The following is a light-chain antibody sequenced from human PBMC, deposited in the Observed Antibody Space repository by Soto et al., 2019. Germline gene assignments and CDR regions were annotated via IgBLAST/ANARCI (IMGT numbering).Light chain of an antibody. CDR2: SNN. CDR1: SSNIGSNT. V-gene: IGLV1-44*01. CDR3: AAWDDSLNGFYV. J-gene: IGLJ1*01. Sequence: QSVLTQPPSASGTPGQRVTISCSGSSSNIGSNTVNWYQQLPGTAPKLLIYSNNQRPSGVPDRFSGSKSGTSASLAISALQSADEADYYCAAWDDSLNGFYVFGTGTKVTVL.